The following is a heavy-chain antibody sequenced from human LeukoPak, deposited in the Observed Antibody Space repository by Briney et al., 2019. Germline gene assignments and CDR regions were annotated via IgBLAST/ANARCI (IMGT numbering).Heavy chain of an antibody. Sequence: GGSLRLSCAASGFTLSTYGMHWVRQAPGKGLVWVSRFNSDGRSTSYAESVKGRFTISRDNAKNSLYLQMNSLRAEDTAVYYCARDGSGSYWGYFDYWGQGTLVTVSS. V-gene: IGHV3-74*01. CDR1: GFTLSTYG. CDR2: FNSDGRST. CDR3: ARDGSGSYWGYFDY. D-gene: IGHD1-26*01. J-gene: IGHJ4*02.